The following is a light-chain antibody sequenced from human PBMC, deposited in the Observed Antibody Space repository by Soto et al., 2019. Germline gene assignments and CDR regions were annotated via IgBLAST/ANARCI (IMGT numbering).Light chain of an antibody. V-gene: IGKV3-11*01. CDR1: QRVSSY. CDR2: DAS. CDR3: QQRSSWPPT. Sequence: EIVLTQSPATLSLSPGERATLSCRASQRVSSYLAWYQQKPAQAPRLLIYDASNRATGIPARFSGSGSGTDFTLTISSLEPEDFAVYYCQQRSSWPPTFGQGSKLEIK. J-gene: IGKJ2*01.